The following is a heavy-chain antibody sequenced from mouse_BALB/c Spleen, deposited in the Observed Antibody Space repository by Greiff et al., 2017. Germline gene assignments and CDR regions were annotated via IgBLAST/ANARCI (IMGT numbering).Heavy chain of an antibody. CDR3: NEITTVVAKYYFDY. V-gene: IGHV14-4*02. CDR1: GFNIKDYY. CDR2: IDPENGDT. D-gene: IGHD1-1*01. Sequence: VQLQQSGAELVRSGASVKLSCTASGFNIKDYYMHWVKQRPEQGLEWIGWIDPENGDTEYAPKFQGKATMTADTSSNTAYLQLSSLTSEDTAVYYCNEITTVVAKYYFDYWGQGTTLTVSS. J-gene: IGHJ2*01.